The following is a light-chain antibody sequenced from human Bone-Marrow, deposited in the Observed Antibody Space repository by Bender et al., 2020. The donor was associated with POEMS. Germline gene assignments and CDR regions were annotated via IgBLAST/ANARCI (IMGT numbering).Light chain of an antibody. V-gene: IGLV2-14*01. J-gene: IGLJ3*02. CDR3: CSFARSGNWV. Sequence: QSALTQPASVSGSPGQSITISCTGTSSDVGGYNYVSWYQLHPGKAPKLMIYDVSDRPSGVSDRFSGSKSGNTASLTISGLQAEDEADYYCCSFARSGNWVFGGGTKVTVL. CDR1: SSDVGGYNY. CDR2: DVS.